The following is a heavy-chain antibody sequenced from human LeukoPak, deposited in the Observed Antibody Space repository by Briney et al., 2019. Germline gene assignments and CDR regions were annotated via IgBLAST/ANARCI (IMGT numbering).Heavy chain of an antibody. CDR2: INPSGGST. V-gene: IGHV1-46*01. Sequence: GASVKVSCKASGGTFSSYAMSWVRRAPGQGLEWMGIINPSGGSTSYAQKFQGRVTMTRDMSTSTVYMELSSLRSEDTAVYYCAREAYSYGYDYWGQGTLVTVSS. CDR3: AREAYSYGYDY. D-gene: IGHD5-18*01. CDR1: GGTFSSYA. J-gene: IGHJ4*02.